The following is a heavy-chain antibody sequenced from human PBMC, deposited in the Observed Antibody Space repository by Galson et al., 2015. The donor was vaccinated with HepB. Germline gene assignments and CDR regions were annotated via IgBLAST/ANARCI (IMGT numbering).Heavy chain of an antibody. J-gene: IGHJ4*02. CDR3: ARQGYSGSYYRGVYFDY. CDR2: IYPGDSDS. Sequence: QSGAEVKKPGESLKISCKGSGYSFTNFWIAWVRQMPGKGLEWMGIIYPGDSDSRYSPSFQGQVTISADKSTSTAYLQWSSLKASDTAMYYCARQGYSGSYYRGVYFDYWGQGTLVTVSS. CDR1: GYSFTNFW. D-gene: IGHD1-26*01. V-gene: IGHV5-51*01.